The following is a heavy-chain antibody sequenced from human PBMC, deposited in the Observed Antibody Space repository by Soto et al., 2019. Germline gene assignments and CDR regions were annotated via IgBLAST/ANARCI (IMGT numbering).Heavy chain of an antibody. CDR2: ISGYNGNT. J-gene: IGHJ4*02. V-gene: IGHV1-18*04. Sequence: QVQLVQSGAEVKRPGASVKVSCKASGYTFTSYGFSWVRQAPGQGLEWMGWISGYNGNTDYAQKFQGRVIMTTDTSTSTAYMEVRSLRSDDTAIYYCVRDWPTIFGVVNPFEYWGQGTLVTVSS. CDR1: GYTFTSYG. CDR3: VRDWPTIFGVVNPFEY. D-gene: IGHD3-3*01.